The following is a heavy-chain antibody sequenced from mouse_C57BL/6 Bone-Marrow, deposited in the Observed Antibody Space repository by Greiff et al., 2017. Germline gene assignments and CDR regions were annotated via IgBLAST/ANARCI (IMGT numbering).Heavy chain of an antibody. J-gene: IGHJ3*01. CDR1: GYTFTSYG. Sequence: VKLQQSGAELARPGASVKLSCKASGYTFTSYGISWVKQRTGQGLEWIGEIYPRSGNTYYNEKFKGKATLTADKSSITAYMELRSLTSEDSAVYFCARLDYYGSSSFAYWGQGTLVTVSA. CDR2: IYPRSGNT. CDR3: ARLDYYGSSSFAY. V-gene: IGHV1-81*01. D-gene: IGHD1-1*01.